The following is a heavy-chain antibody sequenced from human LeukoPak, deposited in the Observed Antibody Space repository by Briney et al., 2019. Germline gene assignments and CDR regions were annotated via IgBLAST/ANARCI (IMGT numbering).Heavy chain of an antibody. CDR1: GGTFSRYA. J-gene: IGHJ4*02. D-gene: IGHD6-19*01. CDR3: ARVGEYGSGWYPYYFDY. Sequence: SVKVSCKASGGTFSRYAISWVRQAPGQGLEWVGRIIPILGIANYAQKFQGRVTITADKSTSTAYMELSSLRSEDTAVYYCARVGEYGSGWYPYYFDYWGQGTLVTVSS. CDR2: IIPILGIA. V-gene: IGHV1-69*04.